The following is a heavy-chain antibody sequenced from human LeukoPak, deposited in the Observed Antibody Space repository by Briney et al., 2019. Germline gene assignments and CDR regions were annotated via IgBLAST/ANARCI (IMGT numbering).Heavy chain of an antibody. V-gene: IGHV4-30-2*01. CDR1: GGSISSGGYS. CDR3: ARSLILYDSSGYYGNWFDP. J-gene: IGHJ5*02. CDR2: IYHSGST. D-gene: IGHD3-22*01. Sequence: PSQTLSLTCAVSGGSISSGGYSWSWIRQPPGKGLEWTGYIYHSGSTYYNPSLKSRVTISVDRSKNQFSLKLSSVTAADTAVYYCARSLILYDSSGYYGNWFDPWGQGTLVTVSS.